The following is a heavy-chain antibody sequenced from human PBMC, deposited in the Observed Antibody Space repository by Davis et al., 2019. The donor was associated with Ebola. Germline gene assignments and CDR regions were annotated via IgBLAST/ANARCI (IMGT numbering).Heavy chain of an antibody. D-gene: IGHD1-7*01. CDR3: AKDRGYNWTYGEIDN. CDR2: ISGRGTTI. V-gene: IGHV3-23*01. J-gene: IGHJ4*02. CDR1: GFTFRSSG. Sequence: GESLKISCAGSGFTFRSSGMSWVRQAPGKGLEWVSVISGRGTTIYYADSVKGRFTISRDNSKNTLYLQMNSLRAEDTAVYYCAKDRGYNWTYGEIDNWGQGTLVTVSS.